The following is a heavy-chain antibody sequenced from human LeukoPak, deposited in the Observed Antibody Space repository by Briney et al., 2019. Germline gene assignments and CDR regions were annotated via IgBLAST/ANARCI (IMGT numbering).Heavy chain of an antibody. CDR2: IKQDGSET. V-gene: IGHV3-7*01. CDR1: GFTFSSYW. Sequence: GSLRLSCAASGFTFSSYWMSWVRQAPRKGLEWVANIKQDGSETYYVDSVKGRFTISRDNAKNSLYLQMSSLRAEDTAVYYCARGVYSSGWYPDNFDYWGQGTLVTVSS. D-gene: IGHD6-19*01. CDR3: ARGVYSSGWYPDNFDY. J-gene: IGHJ4*02.